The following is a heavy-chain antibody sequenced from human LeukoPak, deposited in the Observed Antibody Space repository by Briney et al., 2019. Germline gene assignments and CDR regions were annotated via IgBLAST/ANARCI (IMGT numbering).Heavy chain of an antibody. J-gene: IGHJ4*02. CDR3: VRDRGYSTFDY. CDR2: MKEDGGEI. Sequence: PGGSLRLSCAGSGFPFSNYWMAWVRQAPGKGLEWVANMKEDGGEINYVDSVKGRFTISRDNAKNSLDLQMNSLRVDDTAVYHCVRDRGYSTFDYWGQGTLVIVSS. V-gene: IGHV3-7*01. CDR1: GFPFSNYW. D-gene: IGHD4-23*01.